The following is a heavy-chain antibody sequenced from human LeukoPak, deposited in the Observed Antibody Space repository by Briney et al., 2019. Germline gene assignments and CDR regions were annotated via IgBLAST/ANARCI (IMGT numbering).Heavy chain of an antibody. V-gene: IGHV1-2*02. J-gene: IGHJ4*02. Sequence: GASVKVSCKASGYTFTGYYMHWVRRAPGQGLEWMGWINPNSGGTNYAQKFQGRVTMTRDTSISTAYMELSRLRSDDTAVYYCARLLYYYGSGSYKVSAYYFDYWGQGTLVTVSS. CDR1: GYTFTGYY. CDR2: INPNSGGT. D-gene: IGHD3-10*01. CDR3: ARLLYYYGSGSYKVSAYYFDY.